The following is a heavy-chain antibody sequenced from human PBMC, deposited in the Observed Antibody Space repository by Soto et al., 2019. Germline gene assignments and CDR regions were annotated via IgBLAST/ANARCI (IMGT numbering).Heavy chain of an antibody. D-gene: IGHD7-27*01. V-gene: IGHV3-30*18. J-gene: IGHJ5*02. CDR1: GFTFSDYG. CDR3: AKDKRWGFGTEGWFDL. CDR2: ISYDGSNK. Sequence: LRLSCAASGFTFSDYGMHWVRQSPGTGLEWVAVISYDGSNKYYADSVKGRFTISRDNSKNTLYLQMNSLRAEDTAVYYCAKDKRWGFGTEGWFDLWGQGTLVTAPQ.